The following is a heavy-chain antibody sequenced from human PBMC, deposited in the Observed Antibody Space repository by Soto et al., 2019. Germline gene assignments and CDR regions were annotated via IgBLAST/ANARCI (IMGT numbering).Heavy chain of an antibody. Sequence: GGSLRLSCAASGFTFSSYAMSWVRQAPGKGLEWVSAISGSGGSTYYADSVKGRFTISRDNSKNTLYLQMNSLRAEDTAVYYCAKVKDFWSVIFDFDYWGQGTLVTVSS. CDR3: AKVKDFWSVIFDFDY. D-gene: IGHD3-3*01. V-gene: IGHV3-23*01. CDR2: ISGSGGST. CDR1: GFTFSSYA. J-gene: IGHJ4*02.